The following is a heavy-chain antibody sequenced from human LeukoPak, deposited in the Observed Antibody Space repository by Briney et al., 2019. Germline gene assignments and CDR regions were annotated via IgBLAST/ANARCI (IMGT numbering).Heavy chain of an antibody. J-gene: IGHJ3*02. V-gene: IGHV5-51*01. D-gene: IGHD6-13*01. Sequence: PGESLKISCKGSEYRFTSYWIGWVRQMPGKGLEWMGIIYPGDFDTRYSPSFEGQVTISADKSISTAYLQWTSLKASDSAMYYCARPRGAWYNAFDIWGQGTMVTVSS. CDR2: IYPGDFDT. CDR1: EYRFTSYW. CDR3: ARPRGAWYNAFDI.